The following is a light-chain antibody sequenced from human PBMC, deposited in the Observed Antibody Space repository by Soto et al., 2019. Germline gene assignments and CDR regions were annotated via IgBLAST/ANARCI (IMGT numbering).Light chain of an antibody. V-gene: IGLV2-23*02. J-gene: IGLJ1*01. CDR3: SSYAGSGEV. Sequence: QSALTQPASVSGSPGQSITISCTGTNSDVGSYNLVSWYQQHPDKAPKLIIYEVGVRPSGVSDRFSGSKSGSTASLTISGLQAEDVAEYYCSSYAGSGEVFGSGTKLTVL. CDR1: NSDVGSYNL. CDR2: EVG.